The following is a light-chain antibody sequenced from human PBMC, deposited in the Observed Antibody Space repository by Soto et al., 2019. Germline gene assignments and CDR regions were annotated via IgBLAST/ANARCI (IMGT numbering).Light chain of an antibody. CDR2: DAS. CDR3: QQATSFPLT. CDR1: QSVSSW. V-gene: IGKV1-12*01. J-gene: IGKJ4*01. Sequence: IKVNQSPAVLSASVEDRVTITCRASQSVSSWLAWYQQKPGKAPQLLIYDASTLKSGVPSRFSGSGSGTDFTLTISSLQPEDFATYYCQQATSFPLTFGGGTKVDIK.